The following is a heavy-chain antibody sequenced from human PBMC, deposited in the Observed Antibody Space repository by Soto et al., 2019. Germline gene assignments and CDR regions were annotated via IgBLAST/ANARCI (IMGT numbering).Heavy chain of an antibody. Sequence: ASVEVSCTVSGDTLTGLSMHWVRQAPGKGLEWMGGFDPEDGETIYAQKFQGRVTMTEDTSTDTAYMELSSLRSEDTAVYYCATPSPNSSGWYLQGSWFDPWGQGTLVTVSS. CDR3: ATPSPNSSGWYLQGSWFDP. D-gene: IGHD6-19*01. CDR2: FDPEDGET. V-gene: IGHV1-24*01. J-gene: IGHJ5*02. CDR1: GDTLTGLS.